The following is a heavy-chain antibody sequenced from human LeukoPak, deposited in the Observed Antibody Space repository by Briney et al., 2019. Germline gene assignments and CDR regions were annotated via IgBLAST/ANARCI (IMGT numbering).Heavy chain of an antibody. J-gene: IGHJ4*02. V-gene: IGHV3-30*18. CDR2: ISFDGSNK. CDR1: GFTFSSYG. CDR3: AKDRYVAVAGPYYFDY. D-gene: IGHD6-19*01. Sequence: PGRSLRLSCGASGFTFSSYGMHWVRQAPGKGLGWVAVISFDGSNKYYADSVKGRFTISRDNSKNTLYLQMNSLRAEDTAVYYCAKDRYVAVAGPYYFDYWGQGTLVTVSS.